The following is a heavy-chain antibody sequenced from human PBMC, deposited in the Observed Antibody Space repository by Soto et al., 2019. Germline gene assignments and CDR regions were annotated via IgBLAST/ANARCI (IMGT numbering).Heavy chain of an antibody. CDR2: ISPYTGNT. Sequence: VQLVQSGEEVKKPGASVKVSCKASDYIFVNYDIAWVRQSTGQGLEWMGWISPYTGNTHSATKVQGRLTMTTDTSTSTAYMDLGSLTSDDTAVYYCVMVDNYVTPTPQDVWGQGTTVTVSS. D-gene: IGHD3-16*01. J-gene: IGHJ6*02. CDR3: VMVDNYVTPTPQDV. V-gene: IGHV1-18*01. CDR1: DYIFVNYD.